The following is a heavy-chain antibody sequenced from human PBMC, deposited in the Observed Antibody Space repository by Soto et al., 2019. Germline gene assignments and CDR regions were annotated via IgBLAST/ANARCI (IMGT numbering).Heavy chain of an antibody. V-gene: IGHV1-18*01. J-gene: IGHJ4*02. CDR1: GYTFTSYG. CDR2: ISAYNGNT. Sequence: GASVKVSCKASGYTFTSYGISWVRQAPGQGLEWMGWISAYNGNTNYAQKLQGRVTMTTDTSTSKAYMERRSLRSDDTAVYYCARDYAPYCTNGVCYNGVDYWGQGTLVTVSS. D-gene: IGHD2-8*01. CDR3: ARDYAPYCTNGVCYNGVDY.